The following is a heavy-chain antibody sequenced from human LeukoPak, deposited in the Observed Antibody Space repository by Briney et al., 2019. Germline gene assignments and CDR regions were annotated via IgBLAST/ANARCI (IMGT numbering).Heavy chain of an antibody. J-gene: IGHJ3*02. D-gene: IGHD1-26*01. CDR2: IKQDGSDK. V-gene: IGHV3-7*01. CDR3: AKTLRELSGGAFDI. CDR1: GFTFSSYW. Sequence: QTGGSLRLSCAASGFTFSSYWMTWVRQAPGRGLEWVAVIKQDGSDKYYVDSVKGRFTISRDNAKNSLYLQMNSLRAEDTAVYYCAKTLRELSGGAFDIWGQGTMVTVSS.